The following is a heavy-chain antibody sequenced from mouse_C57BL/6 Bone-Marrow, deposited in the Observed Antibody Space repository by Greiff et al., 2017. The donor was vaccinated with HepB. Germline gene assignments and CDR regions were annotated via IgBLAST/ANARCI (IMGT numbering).Heavy chain of an antibody. CDR2: INPGSGGT. V-gene: IGHV1-54*01. Sequence: VQLQQSGAELVRPGTSVKVSCKASGYAFTNYLIEWVKQRPGQGLEWIGVINPGSGGTNYNEKFKGKATLTADKSSSTAYMQSSSLTSEDSAVYCCARWNYGSSHWGQGTTLTVSS. CDR1: GYAFTNYL. D-gene: IGHD1-1*01. CDR3: ARWNYGSSH. J-gene: IGHJ2*01.